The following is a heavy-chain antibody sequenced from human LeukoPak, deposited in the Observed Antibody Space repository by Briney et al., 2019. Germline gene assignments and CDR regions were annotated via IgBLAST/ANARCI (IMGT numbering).Heavy chain of an antibody. CDR3: ARDDSSGWYYFDY. Sequence: GGSLRLSCAASEFTFGSYWMTWVRQAPGKGLEWVANINRDGSKNHFVDSVKGRFTISRDNAKNFLYLQMNSLRAEDTAVYHCARDDSSGWYYFDYWGQGTLVTVSS. J-gene: IGHJ4*02. D-gene: IGHD6-19*01. V-gene: IGHV3-7*01. CDR1: EFTFGSYW. CDR2: INRDGSKN.